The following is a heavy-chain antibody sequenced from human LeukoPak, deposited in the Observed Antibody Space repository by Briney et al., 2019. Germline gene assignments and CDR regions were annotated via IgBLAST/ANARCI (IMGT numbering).Heavy chain of an antibody. Sequence: GGSLRLSCAASGFTFSNHWMHWVRQAPGKGLEWVSRINSDGISTTYADSVKGRFTISRDNAKNTLYLQMDSLRAEDTAVYYCANGALGDFWSGYALYYYGMDVWGQGTTVTVSS. D-gene: IGHD3-3*01. V-gene: IGHV3-74*01. CDR1: GFTFSNHW. CDR2: INSDGIST. J-gene: IGHJ6*02. CDR3: ANGALGDFWSGYALYYYGMDV.